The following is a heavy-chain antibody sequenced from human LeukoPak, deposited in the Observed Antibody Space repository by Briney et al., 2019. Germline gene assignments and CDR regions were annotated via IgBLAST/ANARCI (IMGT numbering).Heavy chain of an antibody. CDR2: MNPNSGNT. V-gene: IGHV1-8*01. CDR1: GYTFTSYD. D-gene: IGHD6-6*01. Sequence: GASVKVSCKASGYTFTSYDINWVRQATGQGLEWMGWMNPNSGNTGYAQKFQGRVTMTRNTSISTAYMELSSLRSEDTAVYYCARDTPTGGKGSSPPFDYWGQGTLVTVSS. J-gene: IGHJ4*02. CDR3: ARDTPTGGKGSSPPFDY.